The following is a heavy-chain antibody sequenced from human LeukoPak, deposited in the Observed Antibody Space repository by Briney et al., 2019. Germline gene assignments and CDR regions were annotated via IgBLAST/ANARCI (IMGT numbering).Heavy chain of an antibody. V-gene: IGHV3-30-3*01. J-gene: IGHJ4*02. CDR3: ARAPVRGAVAGVDY. Sequence: GGSLRLSCAASGFTSNNYAMHWVRQAPGKGLEWVAVVTYDGSNKYYADSVKGRFTVSRDNSRNTVNLQMNSLRGEDTAVYYCARAPVRGAVAGVDYWGQGTLVTVSS. CDR2: VTYDGSNK. CDR1: GFTSNNYA. D-gene: IGHD6-19*01.